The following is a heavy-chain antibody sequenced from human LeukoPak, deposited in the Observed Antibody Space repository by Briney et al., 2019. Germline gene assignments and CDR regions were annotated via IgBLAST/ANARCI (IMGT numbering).Heavy chain of an antibody. CDR3: ARDQGGKYSTRPGAFDI. V-gene: IGHV4-59*01. CDR1: GGSISSYY. D-gene: IGHD6-13*01. Sequence: SETLSLTCTVSGGSISSYYWSWIRQPPGKGLEWIGYIYYSGSTNYNPSLKSRVTISVDTSKNQFSLKLSSVTAADTAVYYCARDQGGKYSTRPGAFDIWGQGTMVTVSS. CDR2: IYYSGST. J-gene: IGHJ3*02.